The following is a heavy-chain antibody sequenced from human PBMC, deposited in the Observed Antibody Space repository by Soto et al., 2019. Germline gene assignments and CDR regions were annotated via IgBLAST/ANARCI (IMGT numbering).Heavy chain of an antibody. CDR3: AREAPLGYSGSNDY. D-gene: IGHD1-26*01. V-gene: IGHV1-69*06. Sequence: QVQLVQSGAEVKKPGSSVKVSCKASGGTFSSYAISWVRQAPGQRLEWMGGIIPIFGTANYAQKFQGRVTITADKSTSTAYMELSSLRSEDTAVYYCAREAPLGYSGSNDYWGQGTLVTVSS. J-gene: IGHJ4*02. CDR2: IIPIFGTA. CDR1: GGTFSSYA.